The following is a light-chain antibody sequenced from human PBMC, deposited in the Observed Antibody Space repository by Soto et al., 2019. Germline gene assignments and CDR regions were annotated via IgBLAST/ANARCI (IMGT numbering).Light chain of an antibody. CDR3: CSYAGTYTPL. CDR2: DVS. Sequence: QSVLTQPRSVSGSPGQSVTISCTGTSSDVGGYNYVSWYQHSPGKAPKLMIFDVSARPSGVPDRFSGSKSANTASLTISGLQAEDEADYYCCSYAGTYTPLFGGGTKLTVL. J-gene: IGLJ2*01. V-gene: IGLV2-11*01. CDR1: SSDVGGYNY.